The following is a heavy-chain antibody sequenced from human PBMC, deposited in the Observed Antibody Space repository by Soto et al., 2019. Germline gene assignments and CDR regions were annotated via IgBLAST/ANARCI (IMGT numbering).Heavy chain of an antibody. CDR3: AREGYCSSTSCYQDWFDP. D-gene: IGHD2-2*01. J-gene: IGHJ5*02. CDR2: INPNSGGT. V-gene: IGHV1-2*02. Sequence: ASVKVSCKASGYTFTGYYMHWVRQAPGQGLEWMGWINPNSGGTNYAQKFQGRVTMTRDTSISTAYMELSRLRSDDTTVYYCAREGYCSSTSCYQDWFDPWGQGXLFTVSS. CDR1: GYTFTGYY.